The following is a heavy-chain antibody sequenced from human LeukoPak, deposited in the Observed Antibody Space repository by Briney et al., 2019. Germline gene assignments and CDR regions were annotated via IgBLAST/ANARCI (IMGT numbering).Heavy chain of an antibody. CDR2: IYSGGST. D-gene: IGHD1-14*01. CDR1: GFTVSSNY. CDR3: ARGVFRPLTPRFDY. V-gene: IGHV3-53*01. Sequence: SGGSLRLSCAASGFTVSSNYMSWVRQAPGKGLEWVSVIYSGGSTYYADSVKGRFTISRDNSKNTLYLQMNSLRAEDTAVYYCARGVFRPLTPRFDYWGQGTLVTVSS. J-gene: IGHJ4*02.